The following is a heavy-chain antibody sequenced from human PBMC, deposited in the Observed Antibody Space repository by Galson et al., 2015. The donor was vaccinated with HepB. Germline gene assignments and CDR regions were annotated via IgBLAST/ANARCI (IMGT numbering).Heavy chain of an antibody. CDR1: GFTFSRYG. CDR3: AKRYSSSWIPRLAYYFDF. Sequence: SLRLSCAASGFTFSRYGMRWVRQSPGKRLEWVSSLSGSGDSAYYADSVKGRFTISRDNSKNTLHLQMSSVSAEDTAVYYCAKRYSSSWIPRLAYYFDFWGQGTLVTVSS. D-gene: IGHD2-2*01. CDR2: LSGSGDSA. J-gene: IGHJ4*02. V-gene: IGHV3-23*01.